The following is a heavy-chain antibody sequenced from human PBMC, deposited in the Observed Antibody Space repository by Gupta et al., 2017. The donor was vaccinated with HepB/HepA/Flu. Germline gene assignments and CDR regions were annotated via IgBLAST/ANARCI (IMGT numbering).Heavy chain of an antibody. J-gene: IGHJ3*02. Sequence: QVQLVQSGAEAKKPGASVKVSCKASGYTFTDYYMHWVRQAPGQGLELMGWINPNSGDTNYARKFQGWVTMTRDTTISTAYMELSRLRSDDTAVYYCARDRGVVGANDAFDIWGQGTMVTVSS. CDR1: GYTFTDYY. CDR2: INPNSGDT. V-gene: IGHV1-2*04. CDR3: ARDRGVVGANDAFDI. D-gene: IGHD1-26*01.